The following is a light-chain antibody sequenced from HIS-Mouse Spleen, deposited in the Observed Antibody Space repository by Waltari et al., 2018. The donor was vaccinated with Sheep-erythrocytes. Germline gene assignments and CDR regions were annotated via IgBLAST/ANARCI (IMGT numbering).Light chain of an antibody. CDR3: SSYAGSNNWV. CDR1: SSDVGGYKY. J-gene: IGLJ3*02. Sequence: QSALTQPPSASGSPGQSVTISCTGTSSDVGGYKYVSWYQQHPGKAPKRMIYAVSKRPSGGRDRFSGSKSGNTASLTVSGLQAEDEADYYCSSYAGSNNWVFGGGTKLTVL. CDR2: AVS. V-gene: IGLV2-8*01.